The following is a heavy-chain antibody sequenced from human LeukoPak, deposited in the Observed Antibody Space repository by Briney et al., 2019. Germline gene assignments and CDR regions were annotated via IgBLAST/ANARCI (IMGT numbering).Heavy chain of an antibody. CDR3: ARATFGEWLLDY. CDR2: ISGGGTT. CDR1: GFTFSDYY. J-gene: IGHJ4*02. D-gene: IGHD3-10*01. V-gene: IGHV3-11*01. Sequence: GGSLRLSCAASGFTFSDYYMTWIRQSPAKGLEWVSYISGGGTTYYADSVKGRFYISRDNANNSLYLQMNSLIGDDTAVYYSARATFGEWLLDYWGQGTLVTVSS.